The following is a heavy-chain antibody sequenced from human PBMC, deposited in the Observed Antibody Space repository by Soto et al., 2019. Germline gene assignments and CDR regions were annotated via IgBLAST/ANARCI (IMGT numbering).Heavy chain of an antibody. D-gene: IGHD3-10*01. J-gene: IGHJ5*02. Sequence: SETLSLTCAVYGGSFSGYYWSWIRQPPGKGLDWIGEINHSGSTNFNPFLKSRVTISVDTSKNQFSLKLSSVTAADTVVYYCASSRSITMVRGSRWRGWFDPWGQGTLVTVSS. CDR1: GGSFSGYY. V-gene: IGHV4-34*01. CDR2: INHSGST. CDR3: ASSRSITMVRGSRWRGWFDP.